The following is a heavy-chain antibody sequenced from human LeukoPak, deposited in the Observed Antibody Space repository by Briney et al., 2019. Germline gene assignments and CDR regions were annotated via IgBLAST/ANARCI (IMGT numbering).Heavy chain of an antibody. CDR3: ARKLEQWLVAPGDY. CDR2: IWYDGSNK. D-gene: IGHD6-19*01. J-gene: IGHJ4*02. CDR1: GFTFSSYG. Sequence: GGSLRLSCAASGFTFSSYGMHWVRQAPGKGLEWVAVIWYDGSNKYYADSVKGRFTISRDNSKNTLYLQMNSLRAEDTAVYYCARKLEQWLVAPGDYWGQGTLVTVSS. V-gene: IGHV3-33*01.